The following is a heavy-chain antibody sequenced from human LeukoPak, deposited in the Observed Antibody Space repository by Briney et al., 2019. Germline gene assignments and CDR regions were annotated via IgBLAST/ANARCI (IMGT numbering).Heavy chain of an antibody. CDR1: GFTFSNFA. J-gene: IGHJ1*01. CDR2: ISYDGTTS. V-gene: IGHV3-30-3*01. CDR3: ARRPRSQSSESLTGAEYFQH. D-gene: IGHD2/OR15-2a*01. Sequence: PGGSLRLSCVASGFTFSNFAMEWVRQAPGKGLEWVAVISYDGTTSYYTDSVKGRFTISRDNSKNTVYLQMNSLRDEDTAVYYCARRPRSQSSESLTGAEYFQHWGQGTLVTVSS.